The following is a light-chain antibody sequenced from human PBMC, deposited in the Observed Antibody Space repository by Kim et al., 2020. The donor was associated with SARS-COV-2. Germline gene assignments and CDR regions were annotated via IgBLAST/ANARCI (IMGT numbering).Light chain of an antibody. V-gene: IGLV3-16*01. J-gene: IGLJ2*01. CDR2: KDS. CDR1: ALPKKY. Sequence: SYELTQPPSVSVSLGQMARITCSGEALPKKYAYWYQQKPGQFPVLVIYKDSERPSGIPERFSGSSSGTIVTLTISGVQAEDEADYYCLSADSSGTVVFGG. CDR3: LSADSSGTVV.